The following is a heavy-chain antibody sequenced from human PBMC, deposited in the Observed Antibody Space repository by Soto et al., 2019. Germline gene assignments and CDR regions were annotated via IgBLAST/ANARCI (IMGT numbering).Heavy chain of an antibody. CDR3: TKDVRYQEYYFDY. Sequence: GGSLRLSCAASGFTFSSYAMSWVRQAPGKGLEWVSAISGSGGSTYYADSVKGRFTISRDNSKNTLYLQMNSLRAEDTAVYYCTKDVRYQEYYFDYWGQGTLVTVSS. J-gene: IGHJ4*02. CDR1: GFTFSSYA. CDR2: ISGSGGST. D-gene: IGHD2-2*01. V-gene: IGHV3-23*01.